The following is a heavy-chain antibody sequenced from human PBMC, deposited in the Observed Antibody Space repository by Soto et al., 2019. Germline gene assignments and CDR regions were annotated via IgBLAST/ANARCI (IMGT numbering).Heavy chain of an antibody. J-gene: IGHJ3*02. CDR2: INPSGGSP. D-gene: IGHD2-8*02. CDR1: GYTFTRHY. Sequence: ASVKVSCKASGYTFTRHYIYWGRQAPGEGLQWMGFINPSGGSPVYPQKFQGTVTMTSDTSTSTVYMELSSLRSEDTGVYYCARSRAPGASDAFDIWGQGTMVTVSS. V-gene: IGHV1-46*01. CDR3: ARSRAPGASDAFDI.